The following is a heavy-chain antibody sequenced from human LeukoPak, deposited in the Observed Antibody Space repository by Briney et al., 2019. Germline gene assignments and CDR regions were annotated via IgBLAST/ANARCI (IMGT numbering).Heavy chain of an antibody. D-gene: IGHD4-17*01. Sequence: GGSLRLSCAASGFTFTNYWMFWVRQAPGKGLVWVSGINPDGSTTTYADSVKRRFTISRENAKSTLYLHMNILRVEDTAVYYCARGRYGDYHWGQGILVTVSS. J-gene: IGHJ4*02. V-gene: IGHV3-74*01. CDR1: GFTFTNYW. CDR3: ARGRYGDYH. CDR2: INPDGSTT.